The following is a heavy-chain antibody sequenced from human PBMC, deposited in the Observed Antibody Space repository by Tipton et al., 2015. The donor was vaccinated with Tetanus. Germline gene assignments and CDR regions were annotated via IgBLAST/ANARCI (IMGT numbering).Heavy chain of an antibody. CDR2: IVSNDER. D-gene: IGHD3-10*01. Sequence: LVKPTETLTLTCSVSGFSLSQPRLGVAWIRQPPGKALVWLAHIVSNDERSYRASLQTRPAISKDTSKVQVVLTMTNMDPVDTATYYCARIVVRGMLITDYFDTWGHGTLVTVSS. V-gene: IGHV2-26*01. CDR3: ARIVVRGMLITDYFDT. CDR1: GFSLSQPRLG. J-gene: IGHJ4*01.